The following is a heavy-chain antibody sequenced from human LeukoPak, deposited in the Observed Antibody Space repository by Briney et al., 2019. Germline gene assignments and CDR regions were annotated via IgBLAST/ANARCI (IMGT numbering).Heavy chain of an antibody. CDR2: IYYSGST. CDR3: ARSRYYDSSRYYAPSFPFDY. Sequence: PSETLSLTCTVSGGSISSHYWSWIRQPPGKGLEWIGYIYYSGSTNYNPSLKSRVTISVDTSKNQFSLKLSSVTAADTAVYYCARSRYYDSSRYYAPSFPFDYWGQGTLVTVSS. D-gene: IGHD3-22*01. CDR1: GGSISSHY. V-gene: IGHV4-59*11. J-gene: IGHJ4*02.